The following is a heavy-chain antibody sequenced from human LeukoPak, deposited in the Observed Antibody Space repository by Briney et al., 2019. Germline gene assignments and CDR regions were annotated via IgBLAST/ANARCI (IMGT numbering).Heavy chain of an antibody. CDR1: GYTITSYG. CDR2: ISAYNGNT. V-gene: IGHV1-18*01. J-gene: IGHJ5*02. CDR3: ARYCSSTSCPGPFRYWFDP. D-gene: IGHD2-2*01. Sequence: ASVKVSCKASGYTITSYGISWVRQATGPGLEWMGWISAYNGNTNYAQKLHGRVTMTTDTSTSTAYMELRSLRSDDTAVYYCARYCSSTSCPGPFRYWFDPWGQGTLVTVSS.